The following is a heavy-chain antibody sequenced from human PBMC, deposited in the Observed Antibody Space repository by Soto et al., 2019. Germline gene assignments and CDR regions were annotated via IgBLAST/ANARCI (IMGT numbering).Heavy chain of an antibody. D-gene: IGHD1-26*01. Sequence: QVQLVQSGAEVKKPGASVKVSLKASGYTFTSSGFSWVRQAPGQGLEWMAWISAYNGETHYAQKFQGRVTMTTDTSTSTSYMELRSLRSDDTAVYYCARDSGSYMYVSDWGQGTLVTVSS. V-gene: IGHV1-18*01. CDR3: ARDSGSYMYVSD. J-gene: IGHJ4*02. CDR2: ISAYNGET. CDR1: GYTFTSSG.